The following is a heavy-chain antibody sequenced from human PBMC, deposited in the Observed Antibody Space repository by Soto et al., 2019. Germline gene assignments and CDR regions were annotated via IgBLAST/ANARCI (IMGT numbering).Heavy chain of an antibody. V-gene: IGHV3-11*01. J-gene: IGHJ3*01. CDR3: AREMSGHYFSFDL. D-gene: IGHD3-3*01. CDR1: GFTFSDYF. Sequence: ESGGDLVKPGGSLRRSCAASGFTFSDYFMSWIRQSPGKGLEWVSYTTKTGSTSHHADSVKGRFTISKDNAKNSLYLQMNSLRAEDTAIYYCAREMSGHYFSFDLWGRGTMVTVSS. CDR2: TTKTGSTS.